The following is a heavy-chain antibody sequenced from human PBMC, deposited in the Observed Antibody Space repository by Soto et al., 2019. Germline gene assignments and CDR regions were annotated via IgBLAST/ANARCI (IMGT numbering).Heavy chain of an antibody. CDR2: IDPSGGST. Sequence: GASVKVSCKTSGFTFTTYYIHWVRQAPGQGLEWMGMIDPSGGSTTYAQKFQGRIIMTSDMSTSTVYMELSSLRSEDTAVYYCARVPYDTTGYYAFWGQGTLVTVSS. CDR1: GFTFTTYY. J-gene: IGHJ4*02. CDR3: ARVPYDTTGYYAF. D-gene: IGHD3-22*01. V-gene: IGHV1-46*01.